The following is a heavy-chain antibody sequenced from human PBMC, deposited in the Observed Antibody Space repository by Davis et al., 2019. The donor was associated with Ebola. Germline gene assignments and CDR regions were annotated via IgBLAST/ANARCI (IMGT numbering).Heavy chain of an antibody. CDR1: GYTFTSYG. D-gene: IGHD3-10*01. J-gene: IGHJ2*01. Sequence: ASVKVSCKASGYTFTSYGFSWVRQAPGQGLEWMGWISAHNGNTNYAQNLQGRVTMTTDTSTTTAYMELSSLRSEDTAVYYCARDRFVGADWYFDLWGRGTLVTVSS. CDR2: ISAHNGNT. V-gene: IGHV1-18*01. CDR3: ARDRFVGADWYFDL.